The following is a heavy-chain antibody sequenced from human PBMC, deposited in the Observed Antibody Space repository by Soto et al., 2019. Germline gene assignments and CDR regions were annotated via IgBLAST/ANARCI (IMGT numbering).Heavy chain of an antibody. J-gene: IGHJ6*02. V-gene: IGHV1-2*02. D-gene: IGHD6-6*01. CDR1: GYTFTGYY. Sequence: ASVKVSCKASGYTFTGYYMHWVRQAPGQGLEWMGWINPNSGGTNYAQKFQGRVTMTRDTPISTAYMELSRLRSDDTAVYYCARDQQLARKKDYYYYYGMDVWGQGTTVTVSS. CDR3: ARDQQLARKKDYYYYYGMDV. CDR2: INPNSGGT.